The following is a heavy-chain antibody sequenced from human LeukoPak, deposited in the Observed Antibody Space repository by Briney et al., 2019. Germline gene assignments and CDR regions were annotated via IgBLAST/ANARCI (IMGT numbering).Heavy chain of an antibody. CDR1: GGSISSYY. D-gene: IGHD3-9*01. J-gene: IGHJ5*02. CDR3: ARDGYDILTGSPSNWFDP. Sequence: SETLSLTCTVSGGSISSYYWSWIRQPPGKGLEWIGYIYYSGSTNYNPSLKSRVTISVDTSKNQFSLKLSSVTAADTAVYYCARDGYDILTGSPSNWFDPWGQGTLVTVSS. V-gene: IGHV4-59*12. CDR2: IYYSGST.